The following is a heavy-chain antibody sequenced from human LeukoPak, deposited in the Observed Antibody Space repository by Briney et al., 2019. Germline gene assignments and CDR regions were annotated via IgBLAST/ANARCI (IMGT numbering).Heavy chain of an antibody. V-gene: IGHV3-21*01. J-gene: IGHJ4*02. CDR1: GFTFSSYS. CDR2: ISSSSSYI. CDR3: ARVFDYGDSFFDY. Sequence: GGSLRLSCAASGFTFSSYSMNWVRQAPGKGLEWVSSISSSSSYIYYADSVKGRFTISRDNAKNSLYLQMNSLRAEDTVVYYCARVFDYGDSFFDYWGQGTLVTVSS. D-gene: IGHD4-17*01.